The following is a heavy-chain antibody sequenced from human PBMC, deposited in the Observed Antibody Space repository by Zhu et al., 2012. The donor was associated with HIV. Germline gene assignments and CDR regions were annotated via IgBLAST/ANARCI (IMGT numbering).Heavy chain of an antibody. Sequence: QVQLQQWGAGLLKPSETLSLTCAVYGGSFSGYYWSWIRQSPEKGLEWIGEIDHGGSTDYSPSLKSRVTISVDRSKNQFSLKLTSVSAADTAVYYCARHSRYDIVTGWGHFDFVGPGNPWSPSPQ. V-gene: IGHV4-34*01. CDR3: ARHSRYDIVTGWGHFDF. D-gene: IGHD3-9*01. CDR2: IDHGGST. J-gene: IGHJ4*02. CDR1: GGSFSGYY.